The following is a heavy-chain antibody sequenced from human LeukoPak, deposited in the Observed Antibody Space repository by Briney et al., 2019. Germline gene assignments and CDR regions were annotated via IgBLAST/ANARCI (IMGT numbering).Heavy chain of an antibody. CDR2: IYGNGGGT. Sequence: GGSLRLSCAASGFTFSTYTMNWVRQAPGKGLEWVSGIYGNGGGTVYADSVKGRFTISRDNSKNTVWLQMNSLRAEDTAMYYCARNILFAFDIWGQGTTVTVSS. V-gene: IGHV3-23*01. CDR1: GFTFSTYT. J-gene: IGHJ3*02. CDR3: ARNILFAFDI.